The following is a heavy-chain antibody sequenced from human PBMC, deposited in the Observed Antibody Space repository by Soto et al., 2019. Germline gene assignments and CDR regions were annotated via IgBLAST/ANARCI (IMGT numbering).Heavy chain of an antibody. V-gene: IGHV4-39*01. CDR1: DGSMNSDSSY. D-gene: IGHD3-22*01. CDR2: INHSGSA. J-gene: IGHJ4*02. CDR3: ARLGGYVSVGYYYLWDS. Sequence: SETLSLTCRVSDGSMNSDSSYWGWIRQPPGKGLEWIGVINHSGSAYHNLSLKGRVTMSVDASRNQFSLKLTSMTAADTAVYYCARLGGYVSVGYYYLWDSWGQGTLVTVSS.